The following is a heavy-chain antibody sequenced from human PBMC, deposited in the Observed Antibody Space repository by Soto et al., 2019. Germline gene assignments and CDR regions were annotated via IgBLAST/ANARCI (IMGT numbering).Heavy chain of an antibody. J-gene: IGHJ4*02. Sequence: GGSLRLSCAASGFTFSSYAMNWVRQAPGKGLEWVGRIKSKTDGGTTDYAAPVKGRFTISRDDSKNTLYLQMNSLKTGDTAVYYCTTDPLYGGSFNYYLDFWGQGTLVTVSS. CDR2: IKSKTDGGTT. CDR1: GFTFSSYA. D-gene: IGHD2-8*01. CDR3: TTDPLYGGSFNYYLDF. V-gene: IGHV3-15*07.